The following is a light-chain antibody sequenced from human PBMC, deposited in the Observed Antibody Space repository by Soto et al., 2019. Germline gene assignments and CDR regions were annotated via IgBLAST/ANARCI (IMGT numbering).Light chain of an antibody. CDR3: SSVTSINTWV. J-gene: IGLJ3*02. CDR2: EVS. Sequence: QSALTQPASVSGSPGQSITISCTGTSSDVGGYNYVSWYQQHPGKAPKLMIYEVSNRPSGVSKRFSGSKSGNTASLTISGLQAEDEADYYCSSVTSINTWVFGGGTKLTVL. V-gene: IGLV2-14*01. CDR1: SSDVGGYNY.